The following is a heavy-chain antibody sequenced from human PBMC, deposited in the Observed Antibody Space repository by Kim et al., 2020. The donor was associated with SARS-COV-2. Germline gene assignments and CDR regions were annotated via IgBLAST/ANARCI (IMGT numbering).Heavy chain of an antibody. CDR1: GGSISSGGYY. V-gene: IGHV4-31*03. Sequence: SETLSLTCTVSGGSISSGGYYWSWIRQHPGKGLEWIGYIYYSGSTYYNPSLKSRVTISVDTSKNQFSLKLSSVTAADTAVYYCARIEVRISYRFFDPWGQGTLVTVSS. D-gene: IGHD2-15*01. CDR3: ARIEVRISYRFFDP. CDR2: IYYSGST. J-gene: IGHJ5*02.